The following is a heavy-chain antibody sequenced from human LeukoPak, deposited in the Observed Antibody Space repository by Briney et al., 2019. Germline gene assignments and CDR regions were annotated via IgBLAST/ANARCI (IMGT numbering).Heavy chain of an antibody. J-gene: IGHJ5*02. CDR1: GVTFSNYA. V-gene: IGHV3-23*01. CDR3: VKGSSSWPSGAFWLDP. D-gene: IGHD6-13*01. Sequence: PGGSLRLSCAAPGVTFSNYAINWVRQAPGKGLEWVSSISGNGGSTYYADSGKGRFTIPRDRSKNTVDLQMNSLRADDTAVYYCVKGSSSWPSGAFWLDPWGQGTLVTVSS. CDR2: ISGNGGST.